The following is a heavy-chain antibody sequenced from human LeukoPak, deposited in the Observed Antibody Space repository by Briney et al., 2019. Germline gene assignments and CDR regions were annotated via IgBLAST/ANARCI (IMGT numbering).Heavy chain of an antibody. CDR3: ARVGSLWIHA. D-gene: IGHD3-10*01. V-gene: IGHV4-34*01. CDR2: INHSGST. J-gene: IGHJ4*02. CDR1: VGSFTLYD. Sequence: SETLSLTCAVYVGSFTLYDWTWIRQSPGKGLEWIGEINHSGSTNYSPSLKSRVTISVDTSKNQFSLKLSSVTAADTAVYYSARVGSLWIHAWGQGTLVTVSS.